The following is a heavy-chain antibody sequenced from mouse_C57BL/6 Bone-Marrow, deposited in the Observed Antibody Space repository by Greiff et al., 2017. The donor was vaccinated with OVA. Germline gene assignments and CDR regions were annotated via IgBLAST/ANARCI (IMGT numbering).Heavy chain of an antibody. CDR3: ARGDYGSSFLYWYFDV. CDR2: ISDGGSYT. V-gene: IGHV5-4*03. CDR1: GFTFSSYA. D-gene: IGHD1-1*01. Sequence: DVKLVESGGGLVKPGGSLKLSCAASGFTFSSYAMSWVRQTPEKRLEWVATISDGGSYTYYPDNVKGRFTISRDNAKNNLYLQMSHLKSEDTAMYYCARGDYGSSFLYWYFDVWGTGTTVTVSS. J-gene: IGHJ1*03.